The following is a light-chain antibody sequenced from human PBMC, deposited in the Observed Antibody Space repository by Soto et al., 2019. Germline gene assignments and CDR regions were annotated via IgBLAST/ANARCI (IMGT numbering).Light chain of an antibody. CDR2: TTS. J-gene: IGKJ1*01. Sequence: DIQMAQSPSSLSASLGDRVTITCRASQSISYYLNWYQQKPGRAPRLLIYTTSSLQSGVPSKFSGSASGTDFTLTISSLQPEDFATYYCQQSYSTWTFGQGTKVHI. CDR1: QSISYY. V-gene: IGKV1-39*01. CDR3: QQSYSTWT.